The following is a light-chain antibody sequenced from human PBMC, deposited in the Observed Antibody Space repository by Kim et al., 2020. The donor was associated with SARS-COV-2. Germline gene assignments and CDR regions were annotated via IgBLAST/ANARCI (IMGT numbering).Light chain of an antibody. CDR2: GRN. CDR1: SLRSYY. Sequence: SSELTQDPAVSVALGQTVRITCQGDSLRSYYATWYQQKPRQAPLLVIFGRNNRPSGIPDRFSGYTSGNTASLTISGAQAEDEADFYCQSRDSGGNVVFGGGTQLTVL. J-gene: IGLJ2*01. V-gene: IGLV3-19*01. CDR3: QSRDSGGNVV.